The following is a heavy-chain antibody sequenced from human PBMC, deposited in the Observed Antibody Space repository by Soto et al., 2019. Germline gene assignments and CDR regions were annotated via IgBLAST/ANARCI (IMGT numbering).Heavy chain of an antibody. Sequence: QVQLVQSGAEVKKPGSSVKVSCKASGGTFSSYAISWVRQAPGKGLEWMGGIIPISDTTNYAQKFQGRVTITADESTSKAYVELGRLTSADTAVYYCARSQGSSTSLEIYHYYYYVMDVWGQGTTVPVSS. CDR2: IIPISDTT. CDR3: ARSQGSSTSLEIYHYYYYVMDV. V-gene: IGHV1-69*01. CDR1: GGTFSSYA. D-gene: IGHD2-2*01. J-gene: IGHJ6*02.